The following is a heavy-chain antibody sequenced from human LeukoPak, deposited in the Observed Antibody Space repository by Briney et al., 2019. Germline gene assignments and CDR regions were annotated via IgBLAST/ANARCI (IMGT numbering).Heavy chain of an antibody. J-gene: IGHJ4*02. D-gene: IGHD3-3*01. CDR2: ISHNGNI. V-gene: IGHV4-59*02. CDR1: GGAVNSYY. CDR3: ARGFCSDEICQVFAH. Sequence: SETLSLTCNVSGGAVNSYYWSWIRQTPGEGLKWIGYISHNGNIDYAPSLKSRVTMSIDTTKNQFSLKLTSVTAADTALYFCARGFCSDEICQVFAHWGQGILVTVSS.